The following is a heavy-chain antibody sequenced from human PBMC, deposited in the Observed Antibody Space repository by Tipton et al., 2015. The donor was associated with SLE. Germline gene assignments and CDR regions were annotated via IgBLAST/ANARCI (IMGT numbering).Heavy chain of an antibody. J-gene: IGHJ4*02. CDR3: ARRQTD. Sequence: QLVQSGAEVKKPGASVKVSCKASGYTFSTHDISWVRQAPGQGLEWMGWISVYNGNTNYAQKLQGRVTITADKSTSTAYMELSSLRSEDTAVYYCARRQTDWGQGTLVTVSS. CDR1: GYTFSTHD. CDR2: ISVYNGNT. V-gene: IGHV1-18*04.